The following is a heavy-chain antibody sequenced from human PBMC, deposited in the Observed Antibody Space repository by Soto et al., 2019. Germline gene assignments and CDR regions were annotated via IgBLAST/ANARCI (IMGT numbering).Heavy chain of an antibody. CDR3: ARASPVVTDV. J-gene: IGHJ6*02. D-gene: IGHD5-18*01. CDR1: VASITRGDSS. Sequence: QVQLQESGPGLVNLSKPLSLPCTVPVASITRGDSSWSGIGQPPGKGLEWIGYIYYSGGTYYNPPLKSRVTISVDTSKNQFSLKLSSVTAADTAVYYCARASPVVTDVWGQGTTVTVSS. CDR2: IYYSGGT. V-gene: IGHV4-30-4*01.